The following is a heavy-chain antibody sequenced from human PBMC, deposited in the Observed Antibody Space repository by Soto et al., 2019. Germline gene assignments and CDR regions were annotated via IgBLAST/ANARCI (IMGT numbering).Heavy chain of an antibody. CDR2: IWYDGSNK. CDR3: ARAAEGDDYGGNEGLDY. J-gene: IGHJ4*02. D-gene: IGHD4-17*01. V-gene: IGHV3-33*01. Sequence: QVQLVESGGGVVQPGRSLRLSCAASGFTFSSYGMHWVRQAPGKGLEWVAVIWYDGSNKYYADSVKGRFTISRDNSKNSLYLQMNSLRAEDTAVYYCARAAEGDDYGGNEGLDYWGQGTLVTVSS. CDR1: GFTFSSYG.